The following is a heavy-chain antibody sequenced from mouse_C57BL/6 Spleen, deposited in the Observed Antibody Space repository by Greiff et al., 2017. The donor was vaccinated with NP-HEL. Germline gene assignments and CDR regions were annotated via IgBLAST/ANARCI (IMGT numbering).Heavy chain of an antibody. V-gene: IGHV1-82*01. CDR2: ISPGDGDT. CDR3: ARSGQLRHGFAY. CDR1: GYAFSSSW. D-gene: IGHD3-2*02. J-gene: IGHJ3*01. Sequence: VQLQQSGPELVKPGASVKISCKASGYAFSSSWMNWVKQRPGKGLEWLGRISPGDGDTNYNGKFKGTATLTADKSSSTAYLQLSSLTSEDSEVDFCARSGQLRHGFAYWGKGTLVTVSA.